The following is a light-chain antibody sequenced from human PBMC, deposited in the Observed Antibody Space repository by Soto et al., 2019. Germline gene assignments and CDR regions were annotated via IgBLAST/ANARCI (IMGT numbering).Light chain of an antibody. J-gene: IGKJ1*01. V-gene: IGKV1-5*03. CDR2: KAS. CDR3: EHYNSYSEA. Sequence: DIQMTQSPSTLSGSVGDRVTITLRASQTISSWLAWYQQKPGKAPKLRIYKASTLKSGVPSRLSGSGSGTEFTLTISSLQPDDFATYDGEHYNSYSEAFGKGTKVYLK. CDR1: QTISSW.